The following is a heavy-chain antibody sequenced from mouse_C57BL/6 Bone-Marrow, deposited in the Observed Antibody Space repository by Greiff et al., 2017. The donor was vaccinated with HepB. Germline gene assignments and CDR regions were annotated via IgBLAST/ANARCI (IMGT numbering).Heavy chain of an antibody. D-gene: IGHD3-3*01. CDR2: ISSGGSYT. CDR1: GFTFSSYG. V-gene: IGHV5-6*01. CDR3: ARLGQGFDY. Sequence: EVHLVESGGDLVKPGGSLKLSCAASGFTFSSYGMSWVRQTPDKRLEWVATISSGGSYTYYPDSVKGRFTISRDNAKNTLYLQMSSLKSEDTAMYYCARLGQGFDYWGQGTTLTVSS. J-gene: IGHJ2*01.